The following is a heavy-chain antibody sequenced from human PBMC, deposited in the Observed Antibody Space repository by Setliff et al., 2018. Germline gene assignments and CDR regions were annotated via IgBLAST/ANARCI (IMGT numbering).Heavy chain of an antibody. V-gene: IGHV3-23*01. CDR2: IIGSGIST. CDR1: GFTLGDYA. J-gene: IGHJ4*01. CDR3: AKSPHDFWSGRVFFDY. Sequence: PGGSLRLSCRTSGFTLGDYAMSWVRQAPGKGLEWVSTIIGSGISTYYADSVQGRVTISRDNHKNTLHLQMNSLRVEDTAIYYCAKSPHDFWSGRVFFDYWGQGMLVTVSS. D-gene: IGHD3-3*01.